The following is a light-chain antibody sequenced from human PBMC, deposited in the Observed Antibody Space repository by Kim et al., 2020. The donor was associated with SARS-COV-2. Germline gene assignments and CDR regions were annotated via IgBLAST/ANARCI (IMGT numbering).Light chain of an antibody. V-gene: IGLV3-21*04. Sequence: KAIITCGGNSIGSKSVQRYQQKPGQAPVLVISYASDRPSGIPERFSGSNSGNTAALTISRVEAGDEADDYCQVWHSSSDHRVVFGGGTQLTVL. J-gene: IGLJ2*01. CDR2: YAS. CDR1: SIGSKS. CDR3: QVWHSSSDHRVV.